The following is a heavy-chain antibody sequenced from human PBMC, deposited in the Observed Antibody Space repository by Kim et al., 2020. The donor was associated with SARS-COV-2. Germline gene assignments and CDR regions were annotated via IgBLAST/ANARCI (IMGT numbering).Heavy chain of an antibody. CDR1: GYSFSNYG. CDR3: APYYDSNSYRGQWD. Sequence: ASVKVSCKASGYSFSNYGLVWARQAPGQGLEWMGWISSNSGHTKYAQNFQGRVTLTTDTSTNTGYMELSSLRSDDTAVYYCAPYYDSNSYRGQWDWGQGTPGTVSS. V-gene: IGHV1-18*01. J-gene: IGHJ4*01. D-gene: IGHD3-22*01. CDR2: ISSNSGHT.